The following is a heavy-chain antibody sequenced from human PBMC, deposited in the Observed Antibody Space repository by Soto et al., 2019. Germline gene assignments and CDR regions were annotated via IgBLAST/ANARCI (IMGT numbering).Heavy chain of an antibody. D-gene: IGHD6-6*01. CDR3: ARRYSTSSGYFDY. CDR2: IYFSGST. V-gene: IGHV4-61*01. J-gene: IGHJ4*02. Sequence: SETLSLTCTVSGGSVNSGSYYWSWIRQPPGKGLEWVGYIYFSGSTNYNPSLKSRVTISVDTSKNQFSLKLTSVTAADTAVYYYARRYSTSSGYFDYWGLGTPVTVYS. CDR1: GGSVNSGSYY.